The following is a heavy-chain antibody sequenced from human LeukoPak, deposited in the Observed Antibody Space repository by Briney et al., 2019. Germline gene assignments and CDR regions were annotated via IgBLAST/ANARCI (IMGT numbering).Heavy chain of an antibody. CDR2: ISGSGGST. CDR3: AKHNRDCSSTSCYLGGYFDY. Sequence: GGSLRLSCAASGFTFSSYAMSWVRQAPGKGLEWVSAISGSGGSTYYADSVKGRFTISRDNSKNTLYLQMNSLRAGDTAVYYCAKHNRDCSSTSCYLGGYFDYWGQGTLVTVSS. CDR1: GFTFSSYA. D-gene: IGHD2-2*01. J-gene: IGHJ4*02. V-gene: IGHV3-23*01.